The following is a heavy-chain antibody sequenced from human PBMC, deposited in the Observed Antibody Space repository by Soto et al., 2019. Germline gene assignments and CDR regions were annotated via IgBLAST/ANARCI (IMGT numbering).Heavy chain of an antibody. CDR1: GHTFHSYA. Sequence: GGSLRLSCVASGHTFHSYAMSWVRQAPGKGLEWVSGISGSGGTTYYADSVRGRFTISRDDSKNTLYLQMNSLRAEDTAVYYCAREGLRFLEWLLVRDAFDIWGQGTMVTVSS. CDR3: AREGLRFLEWLLVRDAFDI. D-gene: IGHD3-3*01. V-gene: IGHV3-23*01. CDR2: ISGSGGTT. J-gene: IGHJ3*02.